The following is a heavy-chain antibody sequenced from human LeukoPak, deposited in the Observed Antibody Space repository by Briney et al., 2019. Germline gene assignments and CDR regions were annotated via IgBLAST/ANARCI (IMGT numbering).Heavy chain of an antibody. V-gene: IGHV1-2*02. Sequence: GASVKVSCKASGYTFTGSYTFWVRQAPGQGLEWMGWINPNTGDANYAQKFQGRVTMTRDTSISTAYMELNRLTSDDTAVFYCARSQRPGYSSSWYLGAGFDIWGQGTMVTVSS. CDR3: ARSQRPGYSSSWYLGAGFDI. D-gene: IGHD6-13*01. CDR2: INPNTGDA. J-gene: IGHJ3*02. CDR1: GYTFTGSY.